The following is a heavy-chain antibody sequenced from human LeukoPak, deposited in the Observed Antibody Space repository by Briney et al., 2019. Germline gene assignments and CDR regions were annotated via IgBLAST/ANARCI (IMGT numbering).Heavy chain of an antibody. CDR1: GYSISSGYY. CDR3: ARAREWVSGEFHGDFDY. V-gene: IGHV4-38-2*02. J-gene: IGHJ4*02. D-gene: IGHD3-16*01. CDR2: IYHSGST. Sequence: PSETLSLTCTVSGYSISSGYYWGWIRQPPGKGLEWIGSIYHSGSTYYNPSLKSRVTISVDTSKNQFSLKLSSVTAADTAVYYCARAREWVSGEFHGDFDYWGQGTLVTVSS.